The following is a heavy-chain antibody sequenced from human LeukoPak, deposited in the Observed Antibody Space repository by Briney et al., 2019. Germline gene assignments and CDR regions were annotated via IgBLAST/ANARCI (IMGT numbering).Heavy chain of an antibody. J-gene: IGHJ4*02. Sequence: SQTLSPTCTVSGGSISSGGYYWSWIRQHPGKGLEWIGYIYYSGSTYYNPSLKSRVTISVDTSKNQFSLKLSSVTAADTAVYYCARAGGREPHLDYWGQGTLVTVSS. V-gene: IGHV4-31*03. D-gene: IGHD1-26*01. CDR1: GGSISSGGYY. CDR2: IYYSGST. CDR3: ARAGGREPHLDY.